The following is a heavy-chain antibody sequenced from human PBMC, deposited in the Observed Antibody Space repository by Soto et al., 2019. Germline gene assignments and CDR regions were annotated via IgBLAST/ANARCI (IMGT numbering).Heavy chain of an antibody. J-gene: IGHJ4*02. Sequence: PGGSLRLSCAASGFTFSSYAMSWVRQAPGKGLEWVSAISGNGGSTYYADSVKGRFTISRDNSKNTLYLQMNSLRAEDTAVYYCAKDSKPKYSSSSIADYWGQGTLLTVSS. CDR1: GFTFSSYA. V-gene: IGHV3-23*01. CDR2: ISGNGGST. CDR3: AKDSKPKYSSSSIADY. D-gene: IGHD6-6*01.